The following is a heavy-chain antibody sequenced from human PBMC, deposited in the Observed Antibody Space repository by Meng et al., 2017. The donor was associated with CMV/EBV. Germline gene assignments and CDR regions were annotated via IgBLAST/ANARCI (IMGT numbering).Heavy chain of an antibody. J-gene: IGHJ4*02. CDR2: IYWDDDK. CDR3: ARIAAAGRFDY. CDR1: GFSLSTSGLG. V-gene: IGHV2-5*02. Sequence: HTTLKESGPTPGKTTQALTLTCTFSGFSLSTSGLGVGWIRQPPGKALEWLALIYWDDDKRYSPSLKSRLTITKDTSKNQVVLTMTNMDPVDTATYYCARIAAAGRFDYWGQGTLVTASS. D-gene: IGHD6-13*01.